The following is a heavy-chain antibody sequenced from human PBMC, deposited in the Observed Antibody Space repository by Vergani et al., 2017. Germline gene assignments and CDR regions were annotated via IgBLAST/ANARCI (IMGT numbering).Heavy chain of an antibody. Sequence: EVQLVESGGGLVQPGRSLRLSCAASGFTFDDYAMHWVRQAPGKGLEWVSGISWNSGSIGYADSVKGRFTISRDNAKNSLYLQMNSLRAEDTAVYYCARDAHTSTVTKLYYYYGMDVWGQGTTVTVSS. CDR1: GFTFDDYA. J-gene: IGHJ6*02. CDR2: ISWNSGSI. V-gene: IGHV3-9*01. D-gene: IGHD4-11*01. CDR3: ARDAHTSTVTKLYYYYGMDV.